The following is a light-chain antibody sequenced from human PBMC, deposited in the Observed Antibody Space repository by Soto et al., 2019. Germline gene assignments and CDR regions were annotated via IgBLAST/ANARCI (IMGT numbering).Light chain of an antibody. Sequence: DIQMTQSPSSLSASVGDRVTITCRASRSVSNYLNWYQQKPGKAPKLLIYAASTLQSGVPSRFSGSGSGTDFTLTISSLQPEDSATYYCQQLNSFPLSFGGGTKVDIK. V-gene: IGKV1-39*01. CDR1: RSVSNY. J-gene: IGKJ4*01. CDR2: AAS. CDR3: QQLNSFPLS.